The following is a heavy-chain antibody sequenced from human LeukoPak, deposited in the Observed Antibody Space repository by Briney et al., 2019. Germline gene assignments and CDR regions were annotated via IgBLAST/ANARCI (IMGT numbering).Heavy chain of an antibody. J-gene: IGHJ4*02. Sequence: PSETLSLTCTVSGGSISSYYWSWIRQPPGKGLEWIGRIYTSGSTNYNPSLKSRVTMSVDTSKDQFSLKLSSVTAADTAVYYCARDRYYYDSSGHPLDYWGQGTLVTVSS. D-gene: IGHD3-22*01. CDR2: IYTSGST. V-gene: IGHV4-4*07. CDR3: ARDRYYYDSSGHPLDY. CDR1: GGSISSYY.